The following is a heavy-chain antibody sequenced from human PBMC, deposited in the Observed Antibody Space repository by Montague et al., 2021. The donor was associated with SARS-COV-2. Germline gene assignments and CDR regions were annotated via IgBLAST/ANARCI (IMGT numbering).Heavy chain of an antibody. Sequence: SETLSLTCTVSGGSISSSSYYWGWIRQPPGKGLEWIGSIYYSGSTYYNPSLKSRVTISVDTSKNQFSLKLSSVTAADTAVYYCARHERHCLRLYPYYFDYWGQGTLVTVSS. CDR1: GGSISSSSYY. CDR2: IYYSGST. J-gene: IGHJ4*02. V-gene: IGHV4-39*01. CDR3: ARHERHCLRLYPYYFDY. D-gene: IGHD5/OR15-5a*01.